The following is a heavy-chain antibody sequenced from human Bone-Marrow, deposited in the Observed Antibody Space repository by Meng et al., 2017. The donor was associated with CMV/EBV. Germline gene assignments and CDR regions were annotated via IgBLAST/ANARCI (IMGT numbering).Heavy chain of an antibody. CDR3: TRFEDVLPGDYRRGDHLDY. J-gene: IGHJ4*02. CDR1: GFSFGDYA. Sequence: GGSLRLSCITSGFSFGDYAINWVRQAPGKGLEWVGFIRSKTFDGKTDYAASLKGRFTISRDDSTGVAYLQISRLKTEDTAVYFCTRFEDVLPGDYRRGDHLDYWGRGSLVTVSS. CDR2: IRSKTFDGKT. D-gene: IGHD3-9*01. V-gene: IGHV3-49*04.